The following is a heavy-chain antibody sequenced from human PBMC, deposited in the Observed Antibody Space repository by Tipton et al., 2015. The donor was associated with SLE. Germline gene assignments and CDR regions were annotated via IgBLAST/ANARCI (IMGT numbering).Heavy chain of an antibody. Sequence: TLSLTCTVSGDSISRYYWSWIRQPPGKGLEWIGYIYYSGSTYYYPSLKSRITISVDTSKNQFSLEVRSVTAADTAVYYCARPDLIWGQGTLVTVSS. V-gene: IGHV4-59*12. J-gene: IGHJ4*02. CDR1: GDSISRYY. D-gene: IGHD1-14*01. CDR2: IYYSGST. CDR3: ARPDLI.